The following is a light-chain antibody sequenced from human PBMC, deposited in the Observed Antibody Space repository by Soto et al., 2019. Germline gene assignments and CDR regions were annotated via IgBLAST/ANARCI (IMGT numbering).Light chain of an antibody. CDR2: VAS. J-gene: IGKJ4*01. V-gene: IGKV3-15*01. CDR1: QSVSSN. CDR3: QQYNVWPLT. Sequence: EIVMTQSPATLSVSPGERDTLSCRASQSVSSNLAWYQQKPGQTPKLLIYVASTRATGIPARFSGSGSGTEFTLTISSLQSEDFAVYYCQQYNVWPLTYGGGTKVEFK.